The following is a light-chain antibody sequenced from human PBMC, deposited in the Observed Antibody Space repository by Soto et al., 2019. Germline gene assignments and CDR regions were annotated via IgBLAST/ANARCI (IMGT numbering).Light chain of an antibody. CDR2: AAS. CDR1: QGIGNY. J-gene: IGKJ3*01. Sequence: DIQMTQSPSSLSASVGARVTITCRASQGIGNYLAWYQQKPGTVPMLLIYAASTLHSDVPSRFSGSGSGTDFTLTISSLQPEDVATYYCQKYNSGPPITFGPGTNVEIK. V-gene: IGKV1-27*01. CDR3: QKYNSGPPIT.